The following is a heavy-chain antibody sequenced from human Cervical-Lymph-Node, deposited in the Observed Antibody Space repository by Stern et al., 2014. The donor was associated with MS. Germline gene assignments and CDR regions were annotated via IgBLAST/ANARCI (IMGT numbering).Heavy chain of an antibody. D-gene: IGHD1-1*01. J-gene: IGHJ4*02. CDR2: IDPSDAYT. V-gene: IGHV5-10-1*01. CDR3: ARSRAATGAFDY. CDR1: GYSFTSYW. Sequence: EVQLVESGAEVKKPGESLRISCKGSGYSFTSYWINWVRQMPGKGLEWMGMIDPSDAYTNYSPSFQGHVTISADKSISTAYLQWSSLKASDTAMYYCARSRAATGAFDYWGQGTLVAVAS.